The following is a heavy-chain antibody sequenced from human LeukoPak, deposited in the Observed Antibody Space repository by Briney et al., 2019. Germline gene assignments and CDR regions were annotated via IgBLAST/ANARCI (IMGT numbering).Heavy chain of an antibody. J-gene: IGHJ4*02. V-gene: IGHV3-53*05. Sequence: GGSLRLSCAASGFTVSSNYMSWVRQAPGKGLEWVSVIYSGGSTYYADSVKGRFTISRDNSKNTLYLQMNSLRAEDMAVYYCMAYNWNVERDIDFWGQGTLVTVSS. CDR3: MAYNWNVERDIDF. D-gene: IGHD1-1*01. CDR1: GFTVSSNY. CDR2: IYSGGST.